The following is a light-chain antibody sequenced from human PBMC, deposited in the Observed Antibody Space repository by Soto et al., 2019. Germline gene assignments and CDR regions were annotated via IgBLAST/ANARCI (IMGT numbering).Light chain of an antibody. Sequence: QSVLTQPPSASGTPGQRVTISCSGSSSNIGSNTVTWYQQLPGTAPKLLIYSNNQRPSGVPDRFSGSKSDTSASLAISGLQSEDEAYYYCAAWDDSLKGPVFGGGTKVTVL. CDR3: AAWDDSLKGPV. J-gene: IGLJ2*01. CDR1: SSNIGSNT. CDR2: SNN. V-gene: IGLV1-44*01.